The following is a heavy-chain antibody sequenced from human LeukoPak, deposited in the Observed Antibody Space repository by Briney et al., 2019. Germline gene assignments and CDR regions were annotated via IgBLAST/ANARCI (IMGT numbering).Heavy chain of an antibody. Sequence: ASVKVSCKASGYTFTSYGISWVRQAPGQGLEWMGWISAYNGNTNYAQKFQGRVTMTTDTSTSTAYMELRSLRSDGTAVYYCARTRSVVRGVSSWFDPWGQGTLVTVSS. CDR1: GYTFTSYG. V-gene: IGHV1-18*01. J-gene: IGHJ5*02. CDR3: ARTRSVVRGVSSWFDP. D-gene: IGHD3-10*01. CDR2: ISAYNGNT.